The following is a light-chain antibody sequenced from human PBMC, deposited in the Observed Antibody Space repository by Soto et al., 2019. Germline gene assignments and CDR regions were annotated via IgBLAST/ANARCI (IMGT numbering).Light chain of an antibody. CDR2: DAS. J-gene: IGKJ4*01. CDR1: ESVSSSY. Sequence: EIVLSQAPVSRSLSPGERPTLSCTASESVSSSYLAWYQQKPGQAPRLLIYDASSRATGIPDRFSGSGSGTDFTLTVSRLEPEDFALYYCQQYGSSPLTFGGGTKVDIK. V-gene: IGKV3-20*01. CDR3: QQYGSSPLT.